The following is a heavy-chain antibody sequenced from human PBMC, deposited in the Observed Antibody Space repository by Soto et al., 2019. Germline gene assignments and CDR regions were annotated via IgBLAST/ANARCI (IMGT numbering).Heavy chain of an antibody. CDR3: AKGRPDVAAAPGY. V-gene: IGHV3-23*01. Sequence: GESLKISCAASGFTFSDFAMAWVRQAPGKGLEWVSSASGSGSGTYYADSVKGRFTISRDNSKNTLFLHMTNLRAGDTALYFCAKGRPDVAAAPGYWGQGTLVTVS. J-gene: IGHJ4*02. CDR1: GFTFSDFA. CDR2: ASGSGSGT. D-gene: IGHD2-21*01.